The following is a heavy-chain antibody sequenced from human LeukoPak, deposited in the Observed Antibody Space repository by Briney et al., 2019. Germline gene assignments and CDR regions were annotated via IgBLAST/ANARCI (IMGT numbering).Heavy chain of an antibody. J-gene: IGHJ4*02. Sequence: SETLSLTCTVSGVSISSHYYSWIRQPPGKGLEWIGYISYTGTTIYNPSLKSRVTISLDMSKNQFSLKLSSVTAADTAVYYCARDRDPFQYFDYWGQGTLVTVSS. V-gene: IGHV4-59*11. CDR1: GVSISSHY. CDR3: ARDRDPFQYFDY. CDR2: ISYTGTT. D-gene: IGHD3-10*01.